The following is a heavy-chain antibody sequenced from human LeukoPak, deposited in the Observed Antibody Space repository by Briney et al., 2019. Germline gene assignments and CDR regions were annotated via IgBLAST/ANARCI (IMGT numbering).Heavy chain of an antibody. J-gene: IGHJ4*02. CDR1: GGSISSYY. D-gene: IGHD5-12*01. CDR2: IYYSGST. Sequence: PSETLSLTCTVSGGSISSYYWSWIREPPGKGLEWIGYIYYSGSTNYNPSLKSRVTISVDTSKNQFSLKLSSVTAADTAVYYCARVLYWGGYGSFDYWGQGTLVTVSS. V-gene: IGHV4-59*01. CDR3: ARVLYWGGYGSFDY.